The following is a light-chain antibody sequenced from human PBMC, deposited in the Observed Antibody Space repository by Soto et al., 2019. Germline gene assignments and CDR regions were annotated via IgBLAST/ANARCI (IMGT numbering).Light chain of an antibody. CDR3: QQLNTYPLT. Sequence: DIQMTQSPSSLPASLGDRVTITCRASQTIISYLNWFQQKPGKAPKLMIHSTSSLQSGVPSRFSGSESGTEFTLTISSLQPEDFETYYCQQLNTYPLTFGGGTKVDIK. V-gene: IGKV1-9*01. CDR2: STS. J-gene: IGKJ4*01. CDR1: QTIISY.